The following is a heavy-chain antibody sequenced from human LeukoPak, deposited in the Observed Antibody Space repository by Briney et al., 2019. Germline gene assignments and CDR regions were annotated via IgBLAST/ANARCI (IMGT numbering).Heavy chain of an antibody. CDR2: IYYSGST. D-gene: IGHD6-6*01. Sequence: PSETLSLTCTVSGGSISSCYWSWIRQPPGKGLEWIGYIYYSGSTNYNPSLKSRVTISVDTSKNQFSLKLTSVTAADTAVYYCASYKSSSGFDYWGQGTLVTVSS. CDR1: GGSISSCY. V-gene: IGHV4-59*01. J-gene: IGHJ4*02. CDR3: ASYKSSSGFDY.